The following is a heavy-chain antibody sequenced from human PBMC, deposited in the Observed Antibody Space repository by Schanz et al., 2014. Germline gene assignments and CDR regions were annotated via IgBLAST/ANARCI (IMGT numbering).Heavy chain of an antibody. CDR1: GGTLDTYK. J-gene: IGHJ6*02. D-gene: IGHD3-16*01. CDR3: ARAGRGYAYPLNSYPMDV. V-gene: IGHV1-69*09. CDR2: IIPFLAVS. Sequence: QVQLVQSGAAVKKPGSSVRVSCKASGGTLDTYKIAWVRQVPGQGLEWMGRIIPFLAVSNYAQDFQGRVTFTADRATSTVHMDLRSLRSEDTGLYYCARAGRGYAYPLNSYPMDVWGQGTTVIVSS.